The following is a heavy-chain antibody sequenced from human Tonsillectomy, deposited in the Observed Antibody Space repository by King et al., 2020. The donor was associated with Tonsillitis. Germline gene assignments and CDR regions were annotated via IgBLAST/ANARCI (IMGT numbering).Heavy chain of an antibody. CDR1: GTIVRSNY. CDR2: IETDGTI. J-gene: IGHJ4*02. D-gene: IGHD4-23*01. V-gene: IGHV3-66*01. CDR3: ATHDYGGD. Sequence: VQLVESGGDLVRPGGSLRLSCAVSGTIVRSNYMSWARQAPGKGLEWVSVIETDGTIYYAESVRGRFTISRDISQNMVFLQMNSLRAEDTALYYCATHDYGGDWGQGTLVTVSS.